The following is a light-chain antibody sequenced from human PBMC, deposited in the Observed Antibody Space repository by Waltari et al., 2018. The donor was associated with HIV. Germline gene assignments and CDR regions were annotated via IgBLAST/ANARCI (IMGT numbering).Light chain of an antibody. J-gene: IGLJ1*01. CDR1: SSDVGGYNY. CDR3: CSYAGSYTYV. V-gene: IGLV2-11*01. Sequence: QSALTQPRSVSGSPGQSVTISCTGTSSDVGGYNYVSWYQQHPRKAPKLMIYDVSQRPSGGPARFSGSTSGNTASLTISGLQAEDEADYYCCSYAGSYTYVFGTGTEVTVL. CDR2: DVS.